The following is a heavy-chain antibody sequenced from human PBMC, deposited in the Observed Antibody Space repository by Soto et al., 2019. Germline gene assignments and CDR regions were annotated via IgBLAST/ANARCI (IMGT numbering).Heavy chain of an antibody. CDR3: AKVRIYYDFWSGYPDAEYFQH. CDR1: VFTFSSYA. Sequence: GSLRLSCAASVFTFSSYAMSWVRQAPGKGLEWVSAISGSGGSTYYADSVKGRFTISRDNSKNTLYLQMNSLRAEDTAVYYCAKVRIYYDFWSGYPDAEYFQHWGQGTLVTVSS. CDR2: ISGSGGST. V-gene: IGHV3-23*01. J-gene: IGHJ1*01. D-gene: IGHD3-3*01.